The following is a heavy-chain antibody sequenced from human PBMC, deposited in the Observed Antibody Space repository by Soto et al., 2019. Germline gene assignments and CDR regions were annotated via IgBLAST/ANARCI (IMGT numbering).Heavy chain of an antibody. CDR1: GFTFSTYA. J-gene: IGHJ4*02. Sequence: GGSLRLSCSVSGFTFSTYAMHWVRQAPGKGLEYVSAISSNGGKTYYADSVKGRFTISRDNSKNTLYLQMSSLRAEDTAVYYCVKDYHSGYDVFDYWGQGTLVTVSS. D-gene: IGHD5-12*01. CDR3: VKDYHSGYDVFDY. V-gene: IGHV3-64D*08. CDR2: ISSNGGKT.